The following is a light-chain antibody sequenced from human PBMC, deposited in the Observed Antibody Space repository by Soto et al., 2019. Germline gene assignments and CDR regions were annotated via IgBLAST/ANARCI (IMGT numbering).Light chain of an antibody. J-gene: IGKJ1*01. CDR3: QQYNNWPPWT. V-gene: IGKV3-15*01. CDR2: GAS. CDR1: QSVSSSY. Sequence: EIVLTQSPGTLSLSPGERATLSCRAIQSVSSSYLAWYQQKPGQAPRLLIYGASTRATEIPARFSGSGSGTEFTLTISSLQSEDLAVYYCQQYNNWPPWTFGQGTKVDIK.